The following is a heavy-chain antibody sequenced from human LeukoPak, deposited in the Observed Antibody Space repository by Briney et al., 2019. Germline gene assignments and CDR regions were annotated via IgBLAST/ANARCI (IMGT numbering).Heavy chain of an antibody. V-gene: IGHV1-2*06. CDR2: INPNSGGT. J-gene: IGHJ4*02. D-gene: IGHD2-15*01. Sequence: ASVKVSCKASGYTFTSYGISWVRQAPGQGLEWMGRINPNSGGTNYAQKFQGRVTMTRDTSISTAYMELSRLRSDDTAVYYCLIGCSGGSCYEQPDYWGQGTLVTVSS. CDR1: GYTFTSYG. CDR3: LIGCSGGSCYEQPDY.